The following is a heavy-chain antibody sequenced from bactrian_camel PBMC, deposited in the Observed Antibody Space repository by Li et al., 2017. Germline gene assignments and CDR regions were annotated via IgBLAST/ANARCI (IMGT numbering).Heavy chain of an antibody. J-gene: IGHJ4*01. Sequence: HVQLVESGGGSVQPGGSLRLSCTAPGFTSHRCGVDWYRQRAGGQREFVAAILGDGSTTYAASVEGRFTVSKDNAKNTLYLEMTALKPEDSSVYICAADLVPSGGFCMTLPNFTFLTTAAGGPRSPSP. V-gene: IGHV3S53*01. CDR1: GFTSHRCG. CDR3: AADLVPSGGFCMTLPNFTFLTT. D-gene: IGHD7*01. CDR2: ILGDGST.